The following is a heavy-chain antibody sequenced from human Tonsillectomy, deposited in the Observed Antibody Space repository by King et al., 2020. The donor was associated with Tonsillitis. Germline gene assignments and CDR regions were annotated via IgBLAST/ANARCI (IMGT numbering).Heavy chain of an antibody. D-gene: IGHD3-22*01. Sequence: QLQESGPGLVKPSETLSLTCTVSGGSVSSYFWSWIRQPPGKGLEWIGYIYYSGSTNYNPSLKSRVTLSVDTSKNQFSLKLSSVTAADTAVYYCESSRMEYYYDSSGYSQASFDYWGQGTLVTVSS. CDR1: GGSVSSYF. CDR2: IYYSGST. V-gene: IGHV4-59*08. J-gene: IGHJ4*02. CDR3: ESSRMEYYYDSSGYSQASFDY.